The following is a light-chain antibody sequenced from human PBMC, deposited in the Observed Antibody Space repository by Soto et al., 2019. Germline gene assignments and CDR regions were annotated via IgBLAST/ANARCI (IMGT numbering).Light chain of an antibody. CDR2: AAS. V-gene: IGKV1-6*01. J-gene: IGKJ4*01. Sequence: AIEMTQSPSSLSASVGDRVTISCRASQGIRNDLGWYQQKPGKAPKLLISAASTLHSGIPSRFSGSGSGTDFTLTISSLQPEDFATYYCLQDDSCPLTFGGGTKVEIK. CDR1: QGIRND. CDR3: LQDDSCPLT.